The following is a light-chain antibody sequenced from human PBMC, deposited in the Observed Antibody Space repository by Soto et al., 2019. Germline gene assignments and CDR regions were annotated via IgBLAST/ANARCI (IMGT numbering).Light chain of an antibody. CDR1: QSVSGN. CDR2: GAS. Sequence: EVGMTQSPATLSVSPGERVTLSCTASQSVSGNLAWYQQKPGQAPRLLIHGASTRATDIPARFSGSGSGTEFTLTITSLQSEDFGVYYCQQRTDWPPLTFGGGTNVQIK. CDR3: QQRTDWPPLT. J-gene: IGKJ4*01. V-gene: IGKV3-15*01.